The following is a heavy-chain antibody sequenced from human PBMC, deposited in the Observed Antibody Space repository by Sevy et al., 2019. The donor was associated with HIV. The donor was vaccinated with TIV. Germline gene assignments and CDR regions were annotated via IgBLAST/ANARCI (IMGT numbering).Heavy chain of an antibody. CDR2: ISAYNGDT. CDR3: ARCSGGSCYSELDFDY. J-gene: IGHJ4*02. D-gene: IGHD2-15*01. Sequence: ASVKVASKASGYTFTHFGINWVRQAPGQGLEWMGWISAYNGDTNYAQKLQGRVTMTTDTSTSTAYMELRSLRSDDTAVYYCARCSGGSCYSELDFDYWGQGTLVTVSS. V-gene: IGHV1-18*04. CDR1: GYTFTHFG.